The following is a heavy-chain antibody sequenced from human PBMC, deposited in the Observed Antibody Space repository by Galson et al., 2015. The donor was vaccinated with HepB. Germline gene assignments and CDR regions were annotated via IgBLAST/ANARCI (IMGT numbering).Heavy chain of an antibody. D-gene: IGHD3-3*01. CDR2: IKSKTDGGTT. V-gene: IGHV3-15*01. CDR1: GFTLSNAW. Sequence: SLRLSCAASGFTLSNAWMSWVRQAPGKGLEWVGRIKSKTDGGTTDYAAPVKGRFTISRDDSKNTLYLQMNSLKTEDTAVYYCTTRLGRITIFGVVIKPPREYFQHWGQGTLVTVSS. CDR3: TTRLGRITIFGVVIKPPREYFQH. J-gene: IGHJ1*01.